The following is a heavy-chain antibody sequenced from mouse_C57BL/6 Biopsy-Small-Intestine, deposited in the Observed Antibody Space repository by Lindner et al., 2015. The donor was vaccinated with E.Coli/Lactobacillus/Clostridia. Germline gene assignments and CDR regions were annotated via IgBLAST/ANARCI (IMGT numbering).Heavy chain of an antibody. J-gene: IGHJ4*01. Sequence: VQLQESGPELVKPGASVKMSCKASGYTFTNYVIHWVKQRPGQGLEWIGFINPYNDNTNYNETFKGKATLTSDKSSNTAYMELSSLTSEDSAVYYCALTYFYAMQFWGQGTSVTVSS. CDR3: ALTYFYAMQF. V-gene: IGHV1-14*01. CDR2: INPYNDNT. CDR1: GYTFTNYV. D-gene: IGHD5-1*01.